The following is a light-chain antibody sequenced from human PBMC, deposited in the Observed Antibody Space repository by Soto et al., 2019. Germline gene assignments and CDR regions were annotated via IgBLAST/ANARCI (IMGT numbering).Light chain of an antibody. Sequence: QSVLTQSPSASASLGASVKLTCTLSSGHSSYAIAWHQQQPEKGSRYLMKLDSDGSHNKAAAIPDGFSGSSAGADRDLTISSLQSNDGADYYCQTWGTGIHVVFGGGTKLTVL. CDR1: SGHSSYA. V-gene: IGLV4-69*01. CDR2: LDSDGSH. J-gene: IGLJ2*01. CDR3: QTWGTGIHVV.